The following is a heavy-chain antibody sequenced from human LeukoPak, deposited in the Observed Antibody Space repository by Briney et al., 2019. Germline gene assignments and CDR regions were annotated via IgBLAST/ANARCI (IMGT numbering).Heavy chain of an antibody. CDR2: VNHSGST. CDR1: GGSFSGYY. V-gene: IGHV4-34*01. Sequence: PSETLSLTCAVYGGSFSGYYWSWIRQPPGKGLEWIAEVNHSGSTNYNPSLKSRVTISVDTSKNQFSLKLSSVTAADTAVYYCARGRGGYALYYYYYMDVWGKGTTVTVSS. J-gene: IGHJ6*03. D-gene: IGHD5-12*01. CDR3: ARGRGGYALYYYYYMDV.